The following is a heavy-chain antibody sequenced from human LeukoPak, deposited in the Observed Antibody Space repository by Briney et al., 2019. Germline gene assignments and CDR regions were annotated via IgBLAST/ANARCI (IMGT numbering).Heavy chain of an antibody. J-gene: IGHJ4*02. D-gene: IGHD3-10*01. CDR2: IYYSGST. V-gene: IGHV4-31*03. Sequence: SQTLSLTCTVSGGSICSSDYYCAWIRHHPGKGLEWIGYIYYSGSTYYNPSLKSRLSISVDTSKNQFSLKLSSVTAADTALYYCATDTGGYCQYWGRGTLVTVSS. CDR1: GGSICSSDYY. CDR3: ATDTGGYCQY.